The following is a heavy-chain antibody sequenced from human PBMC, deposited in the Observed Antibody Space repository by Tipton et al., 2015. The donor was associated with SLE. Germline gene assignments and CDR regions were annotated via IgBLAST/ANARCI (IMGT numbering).Heavy chain of an antibody. J-gene: IGHJ3*02. D-gene: IGHD2-15*01. Sequence: TLSLTCTVSGGSISSYYWSWIRQPPGKGLEWIGYIYYSGSTNYNPSLKSRVTISVDTSKNQFSLKLSSVTAADTAVYYCARSMLTGGDCSGGSCYPRLVFDIWGQGTMVTVSS. V-gene: IGHV4-59*01. CDR1: GGSISSYY. CDR2: IYYSGST. CDR3: ARSMLTGGDCSGGSCYPRLVFDI.